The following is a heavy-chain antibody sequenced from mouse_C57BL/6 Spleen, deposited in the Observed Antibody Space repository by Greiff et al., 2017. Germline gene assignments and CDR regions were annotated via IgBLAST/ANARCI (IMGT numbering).Heavy chain of an antibody. Sequence: QVQLQQPGAELVRPGSSVKLSCKASGYTLTSYWMHWVKQRPRQGLEWIGNIDPSDSETHYNQQFKDKATLTVDKSSSTGYMRLSSLTSEDSAFYYCARPYGSSYEGYFDYWGQGTTLTVSS. CDR2: IDPSDSET. CDR1: GYTLTSYW. D-gene: IGHD1-1*01. J-gene: IGHJ2*01. V-gene: IGHV1-52*01. CDR3: ARPYGSSYEGYFDY.